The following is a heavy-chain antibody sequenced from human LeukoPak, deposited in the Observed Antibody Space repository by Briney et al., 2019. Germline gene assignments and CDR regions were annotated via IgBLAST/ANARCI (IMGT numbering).Heavy chain of an antibody. CDR1: EFSFSTFS. CDR3: AKLGYYYYYVDV. D-gene: IGHD3-16*01. J-gene: IGHJ6*03. CDR2: ISDTGVTT. V-gene: IGHV3-23*01. Sequence: GGSLRLSCAASEFSFSTFSMSWVRQAPGKGLEWVSFISDTGVTTYYADSVKGRFTISRDNSKSTLYLQMNSLRVEDTAVYYCAKLGYYYYYVDVWGKGTTVTVSS.